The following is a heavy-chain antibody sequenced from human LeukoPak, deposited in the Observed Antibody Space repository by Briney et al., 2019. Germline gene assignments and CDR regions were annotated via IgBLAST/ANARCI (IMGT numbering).Heavy chain of an antibody. J-gene: IGHJ4*02. Sequence: SETLSLTCAVYGGSFSGYYWSWIRQPPGKGLEWIGEINHSGSTNYNPSLKSRVTISVDTSKNQFSLKLSSVTAADTAVYYCARAVLLWFGGLYYFDYWGQGTLVTVSS. CDR3: ARAVLLWFGGLYYFDY. CDR1: GGSFSGYY. V-gene: IGHV4-34*01. D-gene: IGHD3-10*01. CDR2: INHSGST.